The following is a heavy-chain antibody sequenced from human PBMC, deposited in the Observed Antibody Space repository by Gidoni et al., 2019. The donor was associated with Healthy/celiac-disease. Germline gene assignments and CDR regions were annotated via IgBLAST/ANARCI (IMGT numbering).Heavy chain of an antibody. D-gene: IGHD1-7*01. CDR3: AILMGITGTEYYFDY. Sequence: QVQLVQSGAEVKKPGASVQVSCKASGYTFTSYDINWVRQATGQGLEWMGWMNPNSGNTGDAQKFQGRVTMTRNTSISTAYMELSSLRSEETAVYYCAILMGITGTEYYFDYWGQGTLVTVSS. CDR2: MNPNSGNT. CDR1: GYTFTSYD. V-gene: IGHV1-8*01. J-gene: IGHJ4*02.